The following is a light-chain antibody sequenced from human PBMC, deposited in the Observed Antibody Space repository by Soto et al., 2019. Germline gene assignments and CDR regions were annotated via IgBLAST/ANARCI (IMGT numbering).Light chain of an antibody. CDR1: QSVSSGY. J-gene: IGKJ1*01. Sequence: EIVLTQSPATLSFSPGERATLPCRASQSVSSGYLACYQQKPGQAPRLLIYGASSRATGIPDRFSGSGSGTDFTLTISRLEPEDFAVYYCQQYGSSPPTFGQGTKVEIK. CDR3: QQYGSSPPT. CDR2: GAS. V-gene: IGKV3-20*01.